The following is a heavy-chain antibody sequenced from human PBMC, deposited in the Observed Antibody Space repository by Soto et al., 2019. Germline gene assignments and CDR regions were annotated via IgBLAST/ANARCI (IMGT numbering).Heavy chain of an antibody. CDR1: GDSVSSNNAA. D-gene: IGHD3-10*01. CDR2: TFYRSTWHN. Sequence: SQTLSLTCAISGDSVSSNNAAWNWIRQFPSRGLEWLGRTFYRSTWHNDYAESIKTRILIDPDTSKNQFSLHLNSVTPEDAAVYFCARETTRVRGAINDFDYWAQGTLVTVSS. V-gene: IGHV6-1*01. J-gene: IGHJ4*02. CDR3: ARETTRVRGAINDFDY.